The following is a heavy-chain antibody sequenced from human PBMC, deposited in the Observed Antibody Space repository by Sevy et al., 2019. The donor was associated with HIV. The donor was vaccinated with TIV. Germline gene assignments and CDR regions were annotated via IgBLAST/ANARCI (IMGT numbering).Heavy chain of an antibody. CDR2: ISGSGSTI. CDR1: GFTSSDYY. D-gene: IGHD1-1*01. V-gene: IGHV3-11*01. J-gene: IGHJ6*02. Sequence: GGSLRLSCVGFGFTSSDYYMSWIRQAPGKGLEWVSYISGSGSTIDYADSVKGRFTISRDNAKNSFYLKMNSLRAEDTAVYYCAREKRQDYYYYGMDVWGQGTTVTVSS. CDR3: AREKRQDYYYYGMDV.